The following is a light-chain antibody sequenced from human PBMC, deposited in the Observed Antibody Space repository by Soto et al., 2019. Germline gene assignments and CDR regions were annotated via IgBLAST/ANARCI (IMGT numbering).Light chain of an antibody. Sequence: QSVLTQPRSVSGSPGQSVTISCTGTNSDVGGSNHVSWYQHHPGKAPKLLIYDVSKWPSGVPDRFSGPKSGNTASLTISGLQAEDEADYYCCSFAGSYTFVLGTGTKVTVL. J-gene: IGLJ1*01. CDR2: DVS. V-gene: IGLV2-11*01. CDR3: CSFAGSYTFV. CDR1: NSDVGGSNH.